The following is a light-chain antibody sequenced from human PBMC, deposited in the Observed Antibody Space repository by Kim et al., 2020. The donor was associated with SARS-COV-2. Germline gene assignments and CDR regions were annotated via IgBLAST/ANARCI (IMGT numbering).Light chain of an antibody. CDR3: QQYYSTPPS. V-gene: IGKV4-1*01. CDR2: WAS. Sequence: RATLNCKSSQTVLYNSNNKNYLAWYQQKPGQAPKLLIYWASIQESGVSYRFSGSGSETDFTLTISSLQAEDVAVYYCQQYYSTPPSFGQGTKLEI. J-gene: IGKJ2*03. CDR1: QTVLYNSNNKNY.